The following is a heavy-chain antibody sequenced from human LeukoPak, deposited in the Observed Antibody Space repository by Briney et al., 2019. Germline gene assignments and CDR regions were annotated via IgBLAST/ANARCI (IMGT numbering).Heavy chain of an antibody. J-gene: IGHJ4*02. CDR1: GFTLSGFS. Sequence: GGSLRLSCAASGFTLSGFSMNWVRQAPGKGLEWVSFITSSSSTITYADSVRGRFTISRDNAKNSLYLQMNGLRDEDTAVYYCVRDLRSADYWGQGTLVIVSS. CDR2: ITSSSSTI. V-gene: IGHV3-48*02. CDR3: VRDLRSADY. D-gene: IGHD3-10*02.